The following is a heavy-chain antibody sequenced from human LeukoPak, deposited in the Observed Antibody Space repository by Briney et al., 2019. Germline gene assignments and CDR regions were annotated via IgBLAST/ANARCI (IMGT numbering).Heavy chain of an antibody. CDR1: GFNLVDYG. V-gene: IGHV3-20*04. D-gene: IGHD1-1*01. J-gene: IGHJ4*02. Sequence: PGGSLRLSCAPSGFNLVDYGMSWVRQAPGKGLEWVSGINRNGDGTGYADSVKGRFTISRDSAKNSLYLQMNSLRVEDTAFYYCVRATTEADWGQGTLVTVSS. CDR2: INRNGDGT. CDR3: VRATTEAD.